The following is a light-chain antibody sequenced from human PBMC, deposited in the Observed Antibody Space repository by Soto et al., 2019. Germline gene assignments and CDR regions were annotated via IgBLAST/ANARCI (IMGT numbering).Light chain of an antibody. Sequence: EIVLTQSPGTLSVSPGERATLSCRASQSVSSNLAWYQQKPGQAPRLLIYGASTRATGIPARFSGSGSGTEFTLTISSLQSEDFAVYYCQQYGSSPPITFGGGTKVDI. J-gene: IGKJ4*01. V-gene: IGKV3-15*01. CDR3: QQYGSSPPIT. CDR2: GAS. CDR1: QSVSSN.